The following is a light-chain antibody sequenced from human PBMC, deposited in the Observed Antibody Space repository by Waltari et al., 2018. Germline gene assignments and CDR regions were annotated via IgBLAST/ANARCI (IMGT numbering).Light chain of an antibody. CDR2: DAS. CDR3: QQRSSWPYT. V-gene: IGKV3-11*01. Sequence: EIVLTQSPATLSLSPGERATLSCRASQSVSSYLAWYQQKPGQAPRLLIYDASNRATGIPVRFSASGSGTDFTLTLSSLEPEDFAVYYCQQRSSWPYTFGQGTKLEIK. CDR1: QSVSSY. J-gene: IGKJ2*01.